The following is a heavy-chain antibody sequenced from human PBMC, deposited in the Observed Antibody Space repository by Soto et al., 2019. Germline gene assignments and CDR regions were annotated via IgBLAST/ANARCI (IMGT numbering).Heavy chain of an antibody. D-gene: IGHD3-3*01. CDR2: IIPIFGTA. J-gene: IGHJ4*02. Sequence: SVKVSCKASGGTFSSYAISWVRQAPGQGLEWMGGIIPIFGTANYAQKFQGRVTITADESTSTAYKELSSLRSEDTAVYYCARDPTSFGVVIRTFDYWGQGTLVTVSS. CDR3: ARDPTSFGVVIRTFDY. CDR1: GGTFSSYA. V-gene: IGHV1-69*13.